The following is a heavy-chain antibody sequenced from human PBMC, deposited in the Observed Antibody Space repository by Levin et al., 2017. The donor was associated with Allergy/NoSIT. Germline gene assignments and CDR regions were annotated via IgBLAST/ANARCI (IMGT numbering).Heavy chain of an antibody. V-gene: IGHV3-21*01. Sequence: GGSLRLSCAASGFTFSSYSMNWVRQAPGKGLEWVSSISSSSSYIYYADSVKGRFTISRDNAKNSLYLQMNSLRAEDTAVYYCARDDCSSTSCYIVPHYYYYYGMDVWGQGTTVTVSS. CDR1: GFTFSSYS. CDR2: ISSSSSYI. J-gene: IGHJ6*02. CDR3: ARDDCSSTSCYIVPHYYYYYGMDV. D-gene: IGHD2-2*02.